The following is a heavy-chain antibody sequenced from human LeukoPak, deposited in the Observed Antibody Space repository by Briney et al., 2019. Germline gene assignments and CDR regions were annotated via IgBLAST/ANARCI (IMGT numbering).Heavy chain of an antibody. Sequence: GGSLRLSCAASGFTVSTNYMSWVRQAPGKGLEWVSHIYSGGNTYYADSVKGRFTISRNNSKNTLYLQMNSLRAEDSVVYYCARGDRDGYNFAYWGQGSLVTVSS. CDR3: ARGDRDGYNFAY. CDR1: GFTVSTNY. D-gene: IGHD5-24*01. V-gene: IGHV3-53*04. J-gene: IGHJ4*02. CDR2: IYSGGNT.